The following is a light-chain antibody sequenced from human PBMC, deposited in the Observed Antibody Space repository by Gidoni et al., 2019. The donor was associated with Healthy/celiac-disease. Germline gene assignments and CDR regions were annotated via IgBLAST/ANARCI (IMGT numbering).Light chain of an antibody. V-gene: IGLV2-14*01. CDR1: SSDVGGYNY. J-gene: IGLJ2*01. Sequence: QSALIQPASVSGSPGQSITISCTGTSSDVGGYNYVSWYQQHPGKAPKLMIYEVSTRPSGVSNRFSGSKSGNTASLTISGLQAEDEADYYCSSYTSSSTLVFGGGTKLTVL. CDR3: SSYTSSSTLV. CDR2: EVS.